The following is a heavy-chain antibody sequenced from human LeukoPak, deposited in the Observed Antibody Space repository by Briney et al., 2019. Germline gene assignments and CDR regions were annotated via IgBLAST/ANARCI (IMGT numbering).Heavy chain of an antibody. Sequence: ASVKVSCKASGYTFTSYGISWVRQAPGQGLEWMGWISAYNGNTNYAQKLQGRVTMTTDTSTSTAYMELRSLRSDDTAVYYCAFSRYYLHGSYYYMDVWGKGTTVTVSS. CDR3: AFSRYYLHGSYYYMDV. V-gene: IGHV1-18*01. CDR1: GYTFTSYG. CDR2: ISAYNGNT. D-gene: IGHD2/OR15-2a*01. J-gene: IGHJ6*03.